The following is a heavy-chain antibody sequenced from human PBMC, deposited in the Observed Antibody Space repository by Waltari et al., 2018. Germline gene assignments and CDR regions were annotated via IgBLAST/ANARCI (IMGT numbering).Heavy chain of an antibody. CDR1: GYSISSGYY. D-gene: IGHD1-26*01. J-gene: IGHJ4*02. CDR3: ARSSGISLGPFDY. V-gene: IGHV4-38-2*01. CDR2: IYHSGGT. Sequence: QVQLQESGPGLVKPSETLSLTCAVSGYSISSGYYWGWIRQPPGKGLEWIGSIYHSGGTYYNPSLKRRVTISVDTSKNQFSLKLSSVTAADTAVYYCARSSGISLGPFDYWGQGTLVTVSS.